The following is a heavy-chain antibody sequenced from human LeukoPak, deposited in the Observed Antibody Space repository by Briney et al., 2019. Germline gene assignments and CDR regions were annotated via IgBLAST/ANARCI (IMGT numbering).Heavy chain of an antibody. V-gene: IGHV3-7*01. Sequence: SGGSLRLSCAASGFTFSIYWMSWVRQAPGKGLEWVANIKQDGSEKYYVDSVKGRFTISRDNAKNSLYLQMNSLRAEDTAVYYCARDLRFLVYWGQGTLVTVSS. CDR1: GFTFSIYW. CDR2: IKQDGSEK. D-gene: IGHD3-3*01. CDR3: ARDLRFLVY. J-gene: IGHJ4*02.